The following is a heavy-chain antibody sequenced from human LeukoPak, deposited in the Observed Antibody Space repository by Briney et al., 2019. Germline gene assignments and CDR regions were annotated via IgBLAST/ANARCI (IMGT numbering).Heavy chain of an antibody. J-gene: IGHJ4*02. V-gene: IGHV4-39*01. CDR1: GGSISSSSYY. CDR3: ARHAHYYDSSGYYY. D-gene: IGHD3-22*01. Sequence: SETLSLTCTVSGGSISSSSYYWGWIRQPPGKGLEWIGSIYYSGSTYYNPSLKSRVTISVDTSKNQFSLKLSSVTAADTAVYYCARHAHYYDSSGYYYWGQGTLVTVSS. CDR2: IYYSGST.